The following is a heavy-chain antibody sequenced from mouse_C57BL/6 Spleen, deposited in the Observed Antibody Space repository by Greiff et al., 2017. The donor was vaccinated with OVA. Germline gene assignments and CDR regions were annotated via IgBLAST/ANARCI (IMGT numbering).Heavy chain of an antibody. J-gene: IGHJ1*03. CDR1: GFSFTSYG. D-gene: IGHD1-1*01. CDR2: IWSGGST. Sequence: VQLQQSGPGLVQPSQSLSITCTVSGFSFTSYGVHWVRQSPGKGLEWLGVIWSGGSTDYNAAFISRLSISTDNSKSQVYFKMNSLQPDDTAIYYSITAVVATGRDFDVWGTGTTVTVSS. V-gene: IGHV2-2*01. CDR3: ITAVVATGRDFDV.